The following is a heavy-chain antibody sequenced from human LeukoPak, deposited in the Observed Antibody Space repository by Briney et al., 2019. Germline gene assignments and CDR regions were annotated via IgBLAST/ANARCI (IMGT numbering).Heavy chain of an antibody. Sequence: GASVKVSCKASGYTFTSYAMHWVRQAPGQRLEWMGWINAGNGNTKYSQKFQGRVTITRDTSASTAYMELSSLRSEDTAVYYCARDSLYCSSTSCLSPFDHWGQGTLVTVSS. CDR1: GYTFTSYA. J-gene: IGHJ4*02. V-gene: IGHV1-3*01. CDR2: INAGNGNT. D-gene: IGHD2-2*01. CDR3: ARDSLYCSSTSCLSPFDH.